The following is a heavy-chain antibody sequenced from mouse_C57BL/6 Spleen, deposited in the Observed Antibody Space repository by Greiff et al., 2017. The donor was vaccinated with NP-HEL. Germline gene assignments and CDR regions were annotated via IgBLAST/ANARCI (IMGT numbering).Heavy chain of an antibody. J-gene: IGHJ2*01. CDR1: GFTFSDYG. Sequence: EVMLVESGGGLVKPGGSLKLSCAASGFTFSDYGMHWVRQAPEKGLEWVAYISSGSSTIYYADTVKGRFTISRDNAKNTLFLQMPSLRSEDTAMYYCARGYYGNPFDYWGQGTTLTVSS. CDR2: ISSGSSTI. V-gene: IGHV5-17*01. D-gene: IGHD2-1*01. CDR3: ARGYYGNPFDY.